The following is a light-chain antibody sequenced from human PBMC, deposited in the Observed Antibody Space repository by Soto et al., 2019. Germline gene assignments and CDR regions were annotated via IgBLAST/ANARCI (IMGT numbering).Light chain of an antibody. CDR3: QSYDSSLSGYV. CDR1: SSNIGNNA. J-gene: IGLJ1*01. CDR2: YDD. V-gene: IGLV1-36*01. Sequence: QSVLTQPPSVSEAPRQRVTISCSGSSSNIGNNAVNWYQQLPGKAPKLLIYYDDLLPSGVPDRFSGSKSGTSASLAITGLQAEDEADYYCQSYDSSLSGYVFGTGTKLTVL.